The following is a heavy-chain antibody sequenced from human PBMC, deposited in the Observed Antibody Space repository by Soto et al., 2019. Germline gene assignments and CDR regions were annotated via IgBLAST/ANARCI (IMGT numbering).Heavy chain of an antibody. CDR3: TRAGRGGNFDH. J-gene: IGHJ4*02. D-gene: IGHD2-15*01. V-gene: IGHV1-69*12. CDR2: IVPIFDQA. Sequence: QVQLVQSGAEVKKPGSSVKVSCKVSGGTFSTNGISWVRQAPGKGLEWMGAIVPIFDQANNAQKFQGRLTITADESTGTAYMELSSLTSEDTALFFCTRAGRGGNFDHWGQGTLVTVSS. CDR1: GGTFSTNG.